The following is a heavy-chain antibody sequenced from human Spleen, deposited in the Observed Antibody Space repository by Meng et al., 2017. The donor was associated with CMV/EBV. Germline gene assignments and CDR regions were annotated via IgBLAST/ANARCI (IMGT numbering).Heavy chain of an antibody. CDR2: ISTHNAEA. D-gene: IGHD3-3*01. Sequence: ASVKVSCKASGYTFSEFGISWVRQAPGHRPEWMGWISTHNAEANYAQKFQGRVTTTTDTSTSTAYMELRSLRSDDTAVYYCARVFLSLRLLEWIKGNWFDPWGQGTLVTVSS. CDR1: GYTFSEFG. J-gene: IGHJ5*02. V-gene: IGHV1-18*01. CDR3: ARVFLSLRLLEWIKGNWFDP.